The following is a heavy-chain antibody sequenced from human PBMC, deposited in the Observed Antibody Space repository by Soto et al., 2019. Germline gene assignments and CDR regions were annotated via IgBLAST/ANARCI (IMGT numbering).Heavy chain of an antibody. CDR1: GYSFTSYW. D-gene: IGHD3-10*01. CDR3: ARLPDYYGSGSYPRGAFGI. J-gene: IGHJ3*02. CDR2: IDPSDSYT. V-gene: IGHV5-10-1*01. Sequence: GESLKISCKGSGYSFTSYWISWVRQMPGKGLEWMGRIDPSDSYTNYSPSFQGHVTISADKSISTAYLQWSSLKASDTAMYYCARLPDYYGSGSYPRGAFGIWGQGTMVTVSS.